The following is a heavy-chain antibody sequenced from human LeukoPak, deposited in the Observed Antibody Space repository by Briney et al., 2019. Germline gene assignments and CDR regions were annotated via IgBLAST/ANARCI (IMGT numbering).Heavy chain of an antibody. D-gene: IGHD3-22*01. Sequence: GGSLRLSCAASGFTFTNAWMAWVRQAPGKGLEWVGHIKSRAAGGTTDYAAPVKGRFNISRDDSKNTLYLQMNGLKTEDAAVYYCTTGLFSNWGQGTLVTVSS. V-gene: IGHV3-15*01. CDR3: TTGLFSN. CDR2: IKSRAAGGTT. J-gene: IGHJ4*02. CDR1: GFTFTNAW.